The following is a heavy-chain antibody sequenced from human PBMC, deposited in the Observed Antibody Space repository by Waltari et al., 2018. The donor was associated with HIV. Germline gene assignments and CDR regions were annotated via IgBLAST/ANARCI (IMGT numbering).Heavy chain of an antibody. CDR1: GFTFSNFG. CDR2: ISFDGRNE. CDR3: AKEGWELLQFGYYFDY. V-gene: IGHV3-30*18. J-gene: IGHJ4*02. Sequence: QVQLVESGGGVVQPGKSLRLSCAASGFTFSNFGIHWVRQAPGKGRDWVAVISFDGRNEYYADSVKGRFTISRDNSKNTGYLQMNSLRADDTAVYYCAKEGWELLQFGYYFDYWGQGTLVTVSS. D-gene: IGHD1-26*01.